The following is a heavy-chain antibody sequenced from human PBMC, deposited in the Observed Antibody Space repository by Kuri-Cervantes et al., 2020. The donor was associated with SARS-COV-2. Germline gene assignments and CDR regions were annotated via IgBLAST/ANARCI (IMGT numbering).Heavy chain of an antibody. D-gene: IGHD6-19*01. CDR2: IYYSGST. Sequence: SETLSPTCTVSGGSISSSSYYWGWIRQPPGKGLEWIGSIYYSGSTYYNPSLKSRVTISVDTSKNQFSLKLSTVTAADTAVYYCARGGLAVAGGLDYYYYMDVWGKGTTVTVSS. J-gene: IGHJ6*03. V-gene: IGHV4-39*07. CDR1: GGSISSSSYY. CDR3: ARGGLAVAGGLDYYYYMDV.